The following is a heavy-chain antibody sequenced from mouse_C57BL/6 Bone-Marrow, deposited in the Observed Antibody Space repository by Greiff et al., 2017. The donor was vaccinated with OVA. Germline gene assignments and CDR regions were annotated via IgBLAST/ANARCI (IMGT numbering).Heavy chain of an antibody. D-gene: IGHD2-3*01. V-gene: IGHV1-76*01. CDR3: ARWRGYDPMDD. Sequence: QVQLQQSGAELVRPGASVKLSCKASGYTFTDYYINWVKQRPGQGLEWIARIYPGSGNTYYNEKFKGKATLTAEKSSSTAYMQLSSLTSEDSAVYFCARWRGYDPMDDWGQGTSVTVSS. CDR2: IYPGSGNT. J-gene: IGHJ4*01. CDR1: GYTFTDYY.